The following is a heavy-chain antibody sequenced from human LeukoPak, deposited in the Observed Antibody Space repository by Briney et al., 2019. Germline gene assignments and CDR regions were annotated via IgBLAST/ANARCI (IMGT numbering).Heavy chain of an antibody. Sequence: SETLSLTCTVSGDSISGNYWTWIRQPPGKGLEWIGYIYYSGSTNYNASLKSRVTMSVDMSKNQFSLKLSSVTAADTAVYYCARRSSSWKNWFDPWGQGTLVTVSS. CDR3: ARRSSSWKNWFDP. CDR1: GDSISGNY. CDR2: IYYSGST. V-gene: IGHV4-59*01. J-gene: IGHJ5*02. D-gene: IGHD6-13*01.